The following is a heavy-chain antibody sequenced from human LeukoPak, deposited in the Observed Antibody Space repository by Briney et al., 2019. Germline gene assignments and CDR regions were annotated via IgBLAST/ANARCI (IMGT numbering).Heavy chain of an antibody. Sequence: SETLSLTCTVSGGSISSSSYYWGWIRQPPGKGLEWIGSIYYSGSTYYNPSLKSRVTISVDTSKNQFSLKLSSVTAADTAVYYCARQSMMVVVITSFSPDAFDIWGQGTMVTVSS. J-gene: IGHJ3*02. V-gene: IGHV4-39*01. CDR3: ARQSMMVVVITSFSPDAFDI. CDR1: GGSISSSSYY. CDR2: IYYSGST. D-gene: IGHD3-22*01.